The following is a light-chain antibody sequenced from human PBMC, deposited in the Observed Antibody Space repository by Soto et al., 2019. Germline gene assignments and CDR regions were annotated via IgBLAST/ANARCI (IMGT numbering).Light chain of an antibody. Sequence: QSALTQPASVSGSPGQSITISCTGTSSDVGGYNYVSWYQQHPGKAPKLMIYEVGNRPSGVSNRFSGSKSGNTASLTISGLQAEDEADYYCSSYTSSFYVFGTGTKLTVL. CDR3: SSYTSSFYV. V-gene: IGLV2-14*01. J-gene: IGLJ1*01. CDR2: EVG. CDR1: SSDVGGYNY.